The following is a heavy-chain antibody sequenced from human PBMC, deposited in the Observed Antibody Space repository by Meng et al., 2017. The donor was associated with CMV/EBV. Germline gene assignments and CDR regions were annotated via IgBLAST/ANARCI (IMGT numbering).Heavy chain of an antibody. D-gene: IGHD6-19*01. V-gene: IGHV1-46*01. CDR1: GYTFTSYY. Sequence: ASAKVSCKASGYTFTSYYMHWVRQAPGQGLEWMGIINPSGGSTSYAQKFQGRVTMTRDTSTSTVYMELSSLRSEDTAVYYCARQLARIAVADTDHDAFDIWGQGTMVTVSS. CDR3: ARQLARIAVADTDHDAFDI. J-gene: IGHJ3*02. CDR2: INPSGGST.